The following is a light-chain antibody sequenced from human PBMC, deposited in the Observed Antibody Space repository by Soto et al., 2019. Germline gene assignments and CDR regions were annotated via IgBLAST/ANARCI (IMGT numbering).Light chain of an antibody. CDR2: AAS. V-gene: IGKV1-9*01. Sequence: DVPLTQPPSFLSASVGDRVTITCRASQGISSYLAWYQQKPGKAPKLLIYAASTLQSGVPSRFSGSGSGTEFTLTISSLQPEDFATYYCQQLNSYPLTFGGGTKVDIK. CDR3: QQLNSYPLT. CDR1: QGISSY. J-gene: IGKJ4*01.